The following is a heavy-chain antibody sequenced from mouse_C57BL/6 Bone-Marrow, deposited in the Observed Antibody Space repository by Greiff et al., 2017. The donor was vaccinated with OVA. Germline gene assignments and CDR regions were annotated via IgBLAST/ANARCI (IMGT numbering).Heavy chain of an antibody. J-gene: IGHJ2*01. CDR2: IYPRSGNT. CDR1: GYTFTSYG. Sequence: VQLQQSEAELARPGASVTLSCKASGYTFTSYGISWVKQRTGQGLEWIGEIYPRSGNTYYNEKFKGKATLTADKSSSTAYMELRSLTSEDSAVYFCARAPYYYGSSYVHYWGQGTTLTVSS. CDR3: ARAPYYYGSSYVHY. V-gene: IGHV1-81*01. D-gene: IGHD1-1*01.